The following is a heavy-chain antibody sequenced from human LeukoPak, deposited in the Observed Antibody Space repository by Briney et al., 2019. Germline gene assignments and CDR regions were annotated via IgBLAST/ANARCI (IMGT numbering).Heavy chain of an antibody. D-gene: IGHD3-3*01. CDR2: ISPSGSVM. Sequence: PGGSLRLSCAASGFTFNSYDMVWVRQAPGKGLEWVSYISPSGSVMSYSDSVKGRFTISRDNSKNTLYLQMNSLRAEDTAVYYCARGPTLLRFLECGYWGQGTLVTVSS. J-gene: IGHJ4*02. CDR1: GFTFNSYD. CDR3: ARGPTLLRFLECGY. V-gene: IGHV3-48*03.